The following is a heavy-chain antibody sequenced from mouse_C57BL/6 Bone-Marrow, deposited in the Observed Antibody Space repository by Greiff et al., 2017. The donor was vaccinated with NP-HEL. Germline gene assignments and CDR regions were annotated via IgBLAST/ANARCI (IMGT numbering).Heavy chain of an antibody. V-gene: IGHV1-53*01. D-gene: IGHD2-2*01. CDR3: ARDTLIYYGYDGTALAY. CDR2: INPSNGGT. J-gene: IGHJ3*01. CDR1: GYTFTSYW. Sequence: VQLQQPGTELVKPGASVKLSCKASGYTFTSYWMHWVKQRPGQGLEWIGNINPSNGGTNYNEKFKSKATLTVDKSSSTAYMQLSSLTSEDSAVYYCARDTLIYYGYDGTALAYWGQGTLVTVSA.